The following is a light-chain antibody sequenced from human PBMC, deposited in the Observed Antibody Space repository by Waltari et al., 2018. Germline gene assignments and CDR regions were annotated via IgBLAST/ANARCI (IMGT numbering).Light chain of an antibody. CDR2: LGS. CDR3: MQALQSPLT. J-gene: IGKJ4*01. V-gene: IGKV2-28*01. CDR1: RSLLHSSGYNY. Sequence: DIVMTQSPLSLPVTPGEPASISCKSTRSLLHSSGYNYVEWYLQKPGQSPQLLISLGSNRASGVPDRFSGSGSGTDFTLKISRVEAEDVGVYYCMQALQSPLTFGGGTKVEIK.